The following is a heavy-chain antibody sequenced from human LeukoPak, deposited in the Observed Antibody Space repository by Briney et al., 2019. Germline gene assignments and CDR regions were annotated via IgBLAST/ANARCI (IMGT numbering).Heavy chain of an antibody. J-gene: IGHJ4*02. CDR3: ARASVSPEHFDY. V-gene: IGHV4-59*01. D-gene: IGHD4-11*01. CDR2: IYYSGST. Sequence: PSETLSLTCTVSGGSISSYYWSWIRQPPGKGLEWIGYIYYSGSTNYNPSLKSRVTISVDTSKNQFSLKLSSVTAADTAVYYCARASVSPEHFDYWGQGTLVTVSS. CDR1: GGSISSYY.